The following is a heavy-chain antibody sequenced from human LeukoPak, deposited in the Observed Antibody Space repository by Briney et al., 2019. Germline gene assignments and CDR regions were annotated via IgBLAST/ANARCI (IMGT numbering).Heavy chain of an antibody. CDR1: GYSISSGYY. CDR3: ARQLSSSWPAGWFDP. J-gene: IGHJ5*02. Sequence: SETLSLTCTVSGYSISSGYYWGWIRQPPGKGLEWIGSIYHSGSTYYNPSLKSRVTISVDTSKNQFSLKLSSVTAADTAVYYCARQLSSSWPAGWFDPWGQGTLVTVSS. V-gene: IGHV4-38-2*02. D-gene: IGHD6-13*01. CDR2: IYHSGST.